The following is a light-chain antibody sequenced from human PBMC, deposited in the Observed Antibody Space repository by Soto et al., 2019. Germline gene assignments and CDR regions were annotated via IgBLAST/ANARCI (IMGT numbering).Light chain of an antibody. J-gene: IGKJ3*01. CDR1: QSVSSY. V-gene: IGKV3-11*01. Sequence: EIVLTQSPATLSLSPGERATLSCRASQSVSSYLAWYQQNPGQAPRLLIYDASNRSTGIPARFSGSGSGTDFTLTISSLEPEEFAVYYCQQRSNWPPGSTFGPGTKVDIK. CDR2: DAS. CDR3: QQRSNWPPGST.